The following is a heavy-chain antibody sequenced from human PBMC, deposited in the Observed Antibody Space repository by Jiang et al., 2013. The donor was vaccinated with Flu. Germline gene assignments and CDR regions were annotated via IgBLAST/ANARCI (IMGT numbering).Heavy chain of an antibody. CDR3: AREGSSGYYLYYFDY. CDR1: YA. J-gene: IGHJ4*02. V-gene: IGHV3-30*01. D-gene: IGHD3-22*01. CDR2: ISYDGSNK. Sequence: YAMHWVRPGVQARGVEWVAVISYDGSNKYYADSVKGRFTISRDNSKNTLYLQMNSLRAEDTAVYYCAREGSSGYYLYYFDYWGQGTLVTVSS.